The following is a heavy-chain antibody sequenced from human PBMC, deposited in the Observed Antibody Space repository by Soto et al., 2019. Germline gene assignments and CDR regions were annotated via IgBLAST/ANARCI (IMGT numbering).Heavy chain of an antibody. CDR2: ISYDGSNK. CDR3: AREDNWNYDGAFDI. V-gene: IGHV3-30*03. Sequence: LRLSCAASGFTFSSYGMHWVRQAPGKGLEWVAVISYDGSNKYYADSVKGRFTISRDNSKNTLYLQMNSLRAEDTAVYYCAREDNWNYDGAFDIWGQGTMVTVSS. D-gene: IGHD1-7*01. J-gene: IGHJ3*02. CDR1: GFTFSSYG.